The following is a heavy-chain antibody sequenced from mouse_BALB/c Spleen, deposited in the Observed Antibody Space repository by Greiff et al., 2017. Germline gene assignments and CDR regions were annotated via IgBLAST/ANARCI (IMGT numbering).Heavy chain of an antibody. CDR2: IYPGNVNT. J-gene: IGHJ2*01. V-gene: IGHV1S56*01. Sequence: QVQLQQSGPELVKPGASVRISCKASGYTFTSYYIHWVKQRPGQGLEWIGWIYPGNVNTKYNEKFKGKATLTADKSSSTAYMQLSSLTSEDSAVYFCARDYGSQPLDYWGQGTTLTVSS. D-gene: IGHD1-1*01. CDR1: GYTFTSYY. CDR3: ARDYGSQPLDY.